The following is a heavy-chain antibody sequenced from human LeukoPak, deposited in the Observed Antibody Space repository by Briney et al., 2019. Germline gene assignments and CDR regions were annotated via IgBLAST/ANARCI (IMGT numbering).Heavy chain of an antibody. CDR2: IWYDGSNK. V-gene: IGHV3-33*01. CDR3: ARPESGEVVATTLDS. D-gene: IGHD5-12*01. CDR1: GFTFSSYG. J-gene: IGHJ4*02. Sequence: GRSLRLSCAASGFTFSSYGMHWVRQAPGKGLEWVAVIWYDGSNKYYADSVKGRFTISRDDSKSTLYLQMNSLRADDTAVYFCARPESGEVVATTLDSWGQGTLVHVSS.